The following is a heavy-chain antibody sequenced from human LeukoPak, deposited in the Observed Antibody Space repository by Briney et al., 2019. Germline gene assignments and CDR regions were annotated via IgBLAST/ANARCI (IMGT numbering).Heavy chain of an antibody. CDR2: SYYSGST. CDR1: GGSLSSSSYY. Sequence: SETLSLSCTVSGGSLSSSSYYWGCIRQPPGKGLVWIGSSYYSGSTYYNPSLKRRLTISVGTSKNQHSLKLSPVTAADTAVYYCARQTALQLRGIYRYTGDTLDYWGHGTQVTVSS. V-gene: IGHV4-39*01. J-gene: IGHJ4*01. CDR3: ARQTALQLRGIYRYTGDTLDY. D-gene: IGHD3-16*02.